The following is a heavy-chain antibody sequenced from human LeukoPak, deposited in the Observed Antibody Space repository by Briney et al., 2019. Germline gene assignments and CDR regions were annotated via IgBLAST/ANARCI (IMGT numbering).Heavy chain of an antibody. CDR1: GYTFTGYY. V-gene: IGHV1-2*02. CDR2: INPNSGGT. Sequence: ASVKVSCKASGYTFTGYYMHWVRQAPGQGLEWMGWINPNSGGTNYAQKFQGRVTMTRDTSISTAYMELSRLRSDDTAVYYCTRDRWGYDSSGYYYVSWGQGTLVTVSS. D-gene: IGHD3-22*01. J-gene: IGHJ5*02. CDR3: TRDRWGYDSSGYYYVS.